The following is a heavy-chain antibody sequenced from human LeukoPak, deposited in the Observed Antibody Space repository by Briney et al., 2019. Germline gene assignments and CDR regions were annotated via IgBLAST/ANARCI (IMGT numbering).Heavy chain of an antibody. D-gene: IGHD6-19*01. V-gene: IGHV3-23*01. CDR2: ISGSGGST. Sequence: GGSLRLSCAASGFNVSNNYMSWVRQAPGKGLEWVSAISGSGGSTYYADSVKGRFTISRDNSKNTLYLQMNSLRAEDTAVYYCAKFYGGSGWSRNYYYYYGMDVWGQGTTVTVSS. CDR1: GFNVSNNY. J-gene: IGHJ6*02. CDR3: AKFYGGSGWSRNYYYYYGMDV.